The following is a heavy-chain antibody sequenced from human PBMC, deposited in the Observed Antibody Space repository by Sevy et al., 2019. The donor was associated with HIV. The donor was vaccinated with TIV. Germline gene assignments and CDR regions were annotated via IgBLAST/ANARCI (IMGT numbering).Heavy chain of an antibody. Sequence: GGSLRLSCAVSGFSFSHYAFHWVRQAPGKGLEWMSLISYDGTYKYYADSVKGRFTISRDNSKNTLSLQMNSLRGNDTAVYYCMIVAVSYCTNDCYHRFDYWGPGALVTVSS. CDR3: MIVAVSYCTNDCYHRFDY. CDR2: ISYDGTYK. D-gene: IGHD2-8*01. V-gene: IGHV3-30-3*01. J-gene: IGHJ4*02. CDR1: GFSFSHYA.